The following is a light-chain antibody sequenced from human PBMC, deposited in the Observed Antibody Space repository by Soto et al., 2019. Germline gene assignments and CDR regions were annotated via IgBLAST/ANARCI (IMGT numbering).Light chain of an antibody. CDR2: DVS. CDR1: SSDVGGYNY. J-gene: IGLJ1*01. V-gene: IGLV2-14*01. CDR3: SSYTSSSTSYV. Sequence: QSVLTQPASVSGSPGQSITISCTGTSSDVGGYNYVSWYQQHPGKAPKLMIYDVSNRPSGVSNRFSGSKSGNTASLTISGLQAEDEADYSCSSYTSSSTSYVFGAGTKLTVL.